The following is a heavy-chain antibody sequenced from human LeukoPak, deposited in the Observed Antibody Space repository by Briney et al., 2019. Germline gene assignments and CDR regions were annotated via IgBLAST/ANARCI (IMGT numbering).Heavy chain of an antibody. CDR2: ITYSGGST. Sequence: GGSLRLSCAASGFIFSSYAMSWVRQAPGKGLEWVSIITYSGGSTYYADSVKGRFTISRDNAKNSLYLQMNSLRDEDTAVYYCARDLRWPPYYYYGMDVWGQGTTVTVSS. CDR3: ARDLRWPPYYYYGMDV. J-gene: IGHJ6*02. CDR1: GFIFSSYA. V-gene: IGHV3-23*01. D-gene: IGHD4-23*01.